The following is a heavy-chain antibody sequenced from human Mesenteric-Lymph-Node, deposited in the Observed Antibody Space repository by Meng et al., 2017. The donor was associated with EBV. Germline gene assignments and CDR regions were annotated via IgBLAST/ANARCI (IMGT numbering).Heavy chain of an antibody. CDR1: GDSVNSATYY. Sequence: QLQPQESGPGLVKPSETLSLTCSVSGDSVNSATYYWSWIRKPPGKGLEWIASVHSTGSTNYNPSLMSRVTISLDTSKSQFSLTLTYVTAADTAVYYCASQGYYDSGAWGDYFDYWGQGSLVTVSS. J-gene: IGHJ4*02. V-gene: IGHV4-61*01. CDR3: ASQGYYDSGAWGDYFDY. CDR2: VHSTGST. D-gene: IGHD3-22*01.